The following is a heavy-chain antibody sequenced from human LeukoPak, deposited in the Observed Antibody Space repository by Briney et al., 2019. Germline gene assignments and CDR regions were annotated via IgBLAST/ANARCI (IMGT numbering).Heavy chain of an antibody. Sequence: KPSQTLSLTCTVSGGSISSGGYYWSWIRQHPGKGLEWIGYIYYSGSTYYNPSLKSRVTISVDTSKNQFSLKLSSVTAADTAVYYCARGLQEYPHGWFDPWGQGTLVTVSS. J-gene: IGHJ5*02. D-gene: IGHD2-2*01. V-gene: IGHV4-31*03. CDR2: IYYSGST. CDR3: ARGLQEYPHGWFDP. CDR1: GGSISSGGYY.